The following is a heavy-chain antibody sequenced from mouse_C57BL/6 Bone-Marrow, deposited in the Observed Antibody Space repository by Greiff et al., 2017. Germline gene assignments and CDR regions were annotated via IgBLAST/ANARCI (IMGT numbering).Heavy chain of an antibody. V-gene: IGHV5-12*01. CDR2: ISNGGGST. J-gene: IGHJ4*01. D-gene: IGHD2-4*01. CDR1: GFTFSDYY. CDR3: ARHRDYDCYYAMDY. Sequence: EVHLVESGGGLVQPGGSLKLSCAASGFTFSDYYMYWVRQTPEKRLEWVAYISNGGGSTYYPDTVKGRFTISRDNAKNTLYLQMRRLKSEDTAMYYCARHRDYDCYYAMDYWGQGTSVTVSS.